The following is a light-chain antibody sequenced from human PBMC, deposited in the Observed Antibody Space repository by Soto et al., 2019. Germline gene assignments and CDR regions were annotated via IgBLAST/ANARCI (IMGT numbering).Light chain of an antibody. Sequence: QSALTQPASVSGSPGQSITISCTGTSSDVGGYNYVSWYQQHPGKAPKLMIYEVSNRPSGVSNRFSGSKSGNTASLTISGLQAEDEADYYCSSYTSSSTHYVFGTGTKVTL. J-gene: IGLJ1*01. CDR2: EVS. CDR3: SSYTSSSTHYV. CDR1: SSDVGGYNY. V-gene: IGLV2-14*01.